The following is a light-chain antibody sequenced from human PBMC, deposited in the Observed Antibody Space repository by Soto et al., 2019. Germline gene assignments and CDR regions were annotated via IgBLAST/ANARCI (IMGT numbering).Light chain of an antibody. CDR2: KAS. V-gene: IGKV1-5*03. CDR3: QHYNSYSEA. CDR1: QTISSW. Sequence: IQMTQSPSTLSGSVGDRVTTTCRASQTISSWLAWYQQKPGKAPKLLIYKASTLKSGVPSRFSGSGSGTEFTLTISSLQPDDFATYYCQHYNSYSEAFGQGTKV. J-gene: IGKJ1*01.